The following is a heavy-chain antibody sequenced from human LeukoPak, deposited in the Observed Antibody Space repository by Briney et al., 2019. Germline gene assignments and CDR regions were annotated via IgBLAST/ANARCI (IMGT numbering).Heavy chain of an antibody. CDR3: ARATAENDY. Sequence: ASVKVSCKASGYTFTGHYMHWVRQAPGQGLEWMGWINSDSGGTKYAQKFQGSVIMTRVTSISTAYMELSRLKSDDAAVYYCARATAENDYWGQGTLVTVSS. CDR1: GYTFTGHY. D-gene: IGHD1-14*01. J-gene: IGHJ4*02. CDR2: INSDSGGT. V-gene: IGHV1-2*02.